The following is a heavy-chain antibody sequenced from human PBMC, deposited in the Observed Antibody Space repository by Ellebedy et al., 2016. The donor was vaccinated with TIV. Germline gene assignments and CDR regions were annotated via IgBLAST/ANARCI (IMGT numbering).Heavy chain of an antibody. J-gene: IGHJ4*02. D-gene: IGHD3-10*01. CDR2: ISSGGSYI. Sequence: PGGSLRLSCAASGFTFSTYSMNWVRQAPGKGLEWVSSISSGGSYIYFADSVKGRFTISRDNAYNSLYLQMNSLGAEDTAVYYCARDPSMHGSGSFFDFWGQGTRVTVSS. V-gene: IGHV3-21*01. CDR3: ARDPSMHGSGSFFDF. CDR1: GFTFSTYS.